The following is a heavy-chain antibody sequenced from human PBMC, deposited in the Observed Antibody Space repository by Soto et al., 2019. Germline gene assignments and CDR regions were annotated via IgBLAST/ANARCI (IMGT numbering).Heavy chain of an antibody. CDR1: GFTFSSHW. V-gene: IGHV3-74*01. J-gene: IGHJ4*02. CDR3: VRGASGYYYVDS. CDR2: INSGGSTT. Sequence: EVQLVESGGGLVQPGGSLRLSCAASGFTFSSHWIHWVRQAPGKGLVWVSRINSGGSTTDYADSVKGRFTISRDNAKNTLYLQMNGLRGEDTAVYHCVRGASGYYYVDSWVQGTLVTVSS. D-gene: IGHD3-22*01.